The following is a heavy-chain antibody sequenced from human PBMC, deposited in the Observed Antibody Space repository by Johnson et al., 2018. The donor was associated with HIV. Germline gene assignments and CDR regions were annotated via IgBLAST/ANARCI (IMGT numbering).Heavy chain of an antibody. D-gene: IGHD5/OR15-5a*01. Sequence: VQLVESGGGLVQPGGSLRLSCAASGFTFSSYWMHWVRQVPGKGLMWVSRIKTDGSSTWYADSVKGRFTISRDNAKNTLYLQMNSLRAEDTALYYCTKDLYDSWVDVFDTWGQGTMVTVSS. J-gene: IGHJ3*02. V-gene: IGHV3-74*01. CDR1: GFTFSSYW. CDR2: IKTDGSST. CDR3: TKDLYDSWVDVFDT.